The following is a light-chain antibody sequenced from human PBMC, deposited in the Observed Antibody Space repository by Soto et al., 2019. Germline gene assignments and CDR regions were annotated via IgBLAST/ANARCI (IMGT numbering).Light chain of an antibody. J-gene: IGKJ5*01. CDR1: QSVFSS. Sequence: EIVMTQSPATLSVSPGERVTLSCRASQSVFSSLAWYQQKPGQAPRLLIYGAATRATGIPDRFSGSGSGTHFTLTISRLEPGDFAVYYCQHFGGTTFTFGQGTRLEIK. CDR3: QHFGGTTFT. CDR2: GAA. V-gene: IGKV3-15*01.